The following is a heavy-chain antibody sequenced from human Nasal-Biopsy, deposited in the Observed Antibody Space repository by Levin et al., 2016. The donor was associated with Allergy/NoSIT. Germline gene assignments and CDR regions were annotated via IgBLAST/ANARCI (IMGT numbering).Heavy chain of an antibody. CDR2: IYIGGDT. V-gene: IGHV3-53*01. CDR3: ARVESGD. J-gene: IGHJ4*02. Sequence: GESLKISCAASGFSIETNYMNWVRQAPGKGLEWVAVIYIGGDTYYADSVKGRFTISRDDSRNTLFLQMDSLRAEDTAVYFCARVESGDWGQGTLVTVSS. CDR1: GFSIETNY. D-gene: IGHD3-10*01.